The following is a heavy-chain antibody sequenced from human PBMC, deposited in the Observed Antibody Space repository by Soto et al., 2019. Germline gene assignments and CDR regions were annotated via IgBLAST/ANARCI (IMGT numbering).Heavy chain of an antibody. V-gene: IGHV3-33*01. D-gene: IGHD2-8*02. CDR1: GFTFSSYG. Sequence: QVQLVESGGGVVQPGRSLRLSCAASGFTFSSYGMHWVRQAPGKGLEWVAVIWYDGSNKYYADSVKGRFTISRDNSKNALYLQMNRLRDEDTAVYYCARDPPGTGCENSGRFDYWGQGTLVTVSS. CDR2: IWYDGSNK. CDR3: ARDPPGTGCENSGRFDY. J-gene: IGHJ4*02.